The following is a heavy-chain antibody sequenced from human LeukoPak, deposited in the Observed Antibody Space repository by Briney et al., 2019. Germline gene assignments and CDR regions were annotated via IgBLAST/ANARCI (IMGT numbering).Heavy chain of an antibody. CDR1: GFTVSSNY. D-gene: IGHD1-26*01. CDR2: IYSGGST. Sequence: GGSLRLSCAASGFTVSSNYMSWVRQAPGKGLEWVSVIYSGGSTYYADSVKGRFTISRDNSKNTLYLQMNSLRAEDTAVYYCARTLYSGSYYFDYWGQGTLVTVSS. V-gene: IGHV3-53*01. CDR3: ARTLYSGSYYFDY. J-gene: IGHJ4*02.